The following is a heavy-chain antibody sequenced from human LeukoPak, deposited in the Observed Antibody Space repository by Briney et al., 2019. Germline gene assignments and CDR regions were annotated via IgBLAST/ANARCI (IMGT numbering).Heavy chain of an antibody. CDR1: GFTFSSYW. Sequence: PGGSLRLSCATSGFTFSSYWMSWVRQAPGKGLEWVANIKQDGSEQYYVDSVKGRFTISRDNTKNSLYLQMNSLRAEDTAVYYCARLWSASESFDYWGQGTLVTVSS. V-gene: IGHV3-7*01. CDR3: ARLWSASESFDY. J-gene: IGHJ4*02. D-gene: IGHD3-3*01. CDR2: IKQDGSEQ.